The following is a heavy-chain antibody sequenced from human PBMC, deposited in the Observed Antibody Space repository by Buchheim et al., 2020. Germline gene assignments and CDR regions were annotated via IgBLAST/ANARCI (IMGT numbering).Heavy chain of an antibody. J-gene: IGHJ4*02. Sequence: QVQLVESGGGVVQPGRSLRLSCAASGFTFSNYDMHWVRQAPGKGLEWVAVIWSDGSNKYYADSVKGRFTISRDNSKNTLYLQMNSLRAEDTAVFYCARGGGEFLSGWYFDYWGQGTL. D-gene: IGHD6-19*01. CDR1: GFTFSNYD. CDR2: IWSDGSNK. CDR3: ARGGGEFLSGWYFDY. V-gene: IGHV3-33*01.